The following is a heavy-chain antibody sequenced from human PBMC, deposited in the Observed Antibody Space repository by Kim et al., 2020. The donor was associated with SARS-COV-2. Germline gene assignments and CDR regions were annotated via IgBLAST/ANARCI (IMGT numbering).Heavy chain of an antibody. D-gene: IGHD2-21*02. CDR1: GFTFSSYA. CDR2: ISGSGGST. CDR3: AKDRGTATFIVVVTVDAFDI. V-gene: IGHV3-23*01. J-gene: IGHJ3*02. Sequence: GGSLRLSCAASGFTFSSYAMSWVRQAPGKGLEWVSAISGSGGSTYYADSVKGRFTISRDNSKNTLYLQMNSLRAEDTAVYYCAKDRGTATFIVVVTVDAFDILGQGTMVTVSS.